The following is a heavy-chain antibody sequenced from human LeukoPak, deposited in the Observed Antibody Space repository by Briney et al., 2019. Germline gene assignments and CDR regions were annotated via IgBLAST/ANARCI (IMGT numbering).Heavy chain of an antibody. CDR2: IYYSGST. J-gene: IGHJ4*02. D-gene: IGHD1-26*01. CDR3: ARGALKWELPPIRARKSYYFDY. CDR1: GGSISSYY. V-gene: IGHV4-59*01. Sequence: KASETLSLTCTVSGGSISSYYWSWIRQPPGKGLEWIGYIYYSGSTNYNPSLKSRVTISVDTSKNQFSLKLSSVTAADTAVYYCARGALKWELPPIRARKSYYFDYWGQGTLVTVSS.